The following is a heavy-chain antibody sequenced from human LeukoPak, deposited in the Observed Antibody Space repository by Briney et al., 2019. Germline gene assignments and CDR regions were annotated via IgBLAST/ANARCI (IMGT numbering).Heavy chain of an antibody. V-gene: IGHV3-30-3*01. CDR3: ERDGGHNSGSPY. CDR1: GFTFSNYA. CDR2: ISYDESTE. J-gene: IGHJ4*02. Sequence: GRSLRLSCAASGFTFSNYAMHWVRQTPGKGLEWVAVISYDESTEYYADSVQGRFTISRDNSKNTVSLQMNSLRAEDTAVYYCERDGGHNSGSPYWGQGTLVTVSS. D-gene: IGHD3-10*01.